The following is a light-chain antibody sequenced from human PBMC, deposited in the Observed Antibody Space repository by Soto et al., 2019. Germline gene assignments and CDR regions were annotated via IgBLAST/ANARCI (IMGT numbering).Light chain of an antibody. J-gene: IGKJ1*01. CDR1: QSVSSSY. V-gene: IGKV3-20*01. CDR2: GAS. Sequence: EIVLKQSPGTLSLTPGERATLSCRASQSVSSSYLAWYQQKPGQAPRLLIYGASSRATGIPDRFSGSGSGTDFTLTISSLQSEDFAVYYCQQYNNWPPWTFGQGTKVDVK. CDR3: QQYNNWPPWT.